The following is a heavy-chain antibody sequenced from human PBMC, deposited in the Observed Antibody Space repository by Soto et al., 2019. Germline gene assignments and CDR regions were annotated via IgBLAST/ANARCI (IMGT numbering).Heavy chain of an antibody. CDR1: GGSFSGYY. CDR2: INHSGST. D-gene: IGHD2-8*01. V-gene: IGHV4-34*01. Sequence: SETLSLTCAVYGGSFSGYYWSWIRQSPGEGLEWIGEINHSGSTEYSPSLKSRVTISVDTSKNQFSLKVRSLTAADTAVYYCARRQDNGAAGWFDSWGQGTQVTVSS. J-gene: IGHJ5*01. CDR3: ARRQDNGAAGWFDS.